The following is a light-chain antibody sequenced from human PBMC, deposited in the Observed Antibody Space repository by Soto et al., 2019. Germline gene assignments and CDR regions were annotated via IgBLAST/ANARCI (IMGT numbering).Light chain of an antibody. CDR2: WAS. V-gene: IGKV4-1*01. J-gene: IGKJ1*01. CDR3: QQYYSTPKWT. Sequence: IVMTQSPDSLAVSLGERATINCKSSQSLLYTSNNKNYLAWFQQKPGQPPRLLIYWASTRESGVPDRFSGSVSGTDFTPTISSLQAEDVAVYYCQQYYSTPKWTFGQGTKVDIK. CDR1: QSLLYTSNNKNY.